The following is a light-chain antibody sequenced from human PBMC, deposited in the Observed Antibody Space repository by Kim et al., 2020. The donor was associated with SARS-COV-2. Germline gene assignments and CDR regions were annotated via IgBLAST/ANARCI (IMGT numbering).Light chain of an antibody. J-gene: IGKJ4*01. V-gene: IGKV1-5*01. Sequence: ASVGDRVTITCRASQSLGNWLAWYQQKPGKTPNLLIYDASSLESGVTSRFSGSVSATEFTLTISSLQPDDFATYYCQQYNDYPLTFGGGTKVDIK. CDR2: DAS. CDR1: QSLGNW. CDR3: QQYNDYPLT.